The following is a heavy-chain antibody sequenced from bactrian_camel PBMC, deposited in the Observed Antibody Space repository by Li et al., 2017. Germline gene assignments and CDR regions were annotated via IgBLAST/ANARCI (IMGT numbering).Heavy chain of an antibody. CDR3: AARQIWYVPSLFKESAYLY. CDR1: GDTVSRYC. V-gene: IGHV3S55*01. CDR2: IGNGGTT. D-gene: IGHD2*01. J-gene: IGHJ4*01. Sequence: VQLVESGGGSVEAGESLRLSCLVSGDTVSRYCALWFRQAPGKEREGLAVIGNGGTTMYAESVKGRFTISKDSRDNTLYLQMDSLKPEDTATYYCAARQIWYVPSLFKESAYLYWGHGTQVTVS.